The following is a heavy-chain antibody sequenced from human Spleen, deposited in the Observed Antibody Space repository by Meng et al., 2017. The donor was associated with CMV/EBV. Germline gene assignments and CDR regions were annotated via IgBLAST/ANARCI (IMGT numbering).Heavy chain of an antibody. CDR3: ARSPPNWGWFDP. CDR2: INHSGST. Sequence: GSLRLSCAVYGGSFSGYYWSWIRKPPGKGLEWIGEINHSGSTNYNPSLKSRVTISVDTSKNQFSLKLSSVTAADTAVYYCARSPPNWGWFDPWGQGTLVTVSS. J-gene: IGHJ5*02. V-gene: IGHV4-34*01. D-gene: IGHD7-27*01. CDR1: GGSFSGYY.